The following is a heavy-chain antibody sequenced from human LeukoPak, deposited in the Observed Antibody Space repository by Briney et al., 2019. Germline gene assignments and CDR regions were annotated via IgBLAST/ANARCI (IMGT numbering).Heavy chain of an antibody. CDR2: INAYNSNT. Sequence: ASVKVSCKASGCTFTNYGSNWVRLAPGQGLEWMGWINAYNSNTNYSHPLQGRVTITTDTSTSKAYMELRSLRSADTAVYYCARWGRAASDPFDNWGQGTMVTVSS. J-gene: IGHJ3*02. D-gene: IGHD3-16*01. CDR1: GCTFTNYG. V-gene: IGHV1-18*01. CDR3: ARWGRAASDPFDN.